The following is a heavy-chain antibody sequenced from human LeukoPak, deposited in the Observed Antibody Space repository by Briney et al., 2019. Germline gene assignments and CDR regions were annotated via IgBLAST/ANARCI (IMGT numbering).Heavy chain of an antibody. D-gene: IGHD6-13*01. Sequence: PGGSLRLSCAASGFTFSSYTMSWVRQAPGKGLEFVSSISGGGGSTYYADSVKGRFTISRDYSKNTLYLQMNSLRAEDTAVYYCARGEAAGTDYWGQGTLVTVSS. J-gene: IGHJ4*02. CDR2: ISGGGGST. CDR1: GFTFSSYT. CDR3: ARGEAAGTDY. V-gene: IGHV3-23*01.